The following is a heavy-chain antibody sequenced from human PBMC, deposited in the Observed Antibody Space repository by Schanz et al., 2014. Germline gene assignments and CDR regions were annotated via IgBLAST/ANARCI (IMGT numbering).Heavy chain of an antibody. CDR2: IRSKADGGTT. D-gene: IGHD2-2*01. V-gene: IGHV3-15*01. Sequence: EIHLVESGGGLVMPGGSLRLSCAASGFTFNGAYMTWVRQAPGKGLEWVGRIRSKADGGTTDYAAPVKGRFTISRDDSKNTLFLQINSLKTEDTAVYYCTTVDCSSPSCPPWGQGTLVTVSS. CDR1: GFTFNGAY. J-gene: IGHJ5*02. CDR3: TTVDCSSPSCPP.